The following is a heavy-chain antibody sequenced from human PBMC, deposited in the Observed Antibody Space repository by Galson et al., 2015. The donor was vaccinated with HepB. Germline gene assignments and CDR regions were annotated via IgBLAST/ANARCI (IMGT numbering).Heavy chain of an antibody. Sequence: SLRLSCAASGFTFSSYGMHWVRQAPGKGLEWVAFIRYDGSNKYYADSVKGRFTISRDNSKNTLYLQMNSLRAEDTAVYYCAKDMYYYDSSGYYCDYWGQGTLVTVSS. D-gene: IGHD3-22*01. V-gene: IGHV3-30*02. CDR2: IRYDGSNK. J-gene: IGHJ4*02. CDR1: GFTFSSYG. CDR3: AKDMYYYDSSGYYCDY.